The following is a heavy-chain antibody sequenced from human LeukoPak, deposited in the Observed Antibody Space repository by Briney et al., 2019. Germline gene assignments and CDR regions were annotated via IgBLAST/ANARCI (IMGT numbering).Heavy chain of an antibody. CDR2: INPSGGST. V-gene: IGHV1-46*01. CDR1: GYTFTNYG. Sequence: ASVKVSCKASGYTFTNYGITWVRQAPGQGLEWMGIINPSGGSTSYAQKFQGRVTMTRDTSTSTVYMELSSLRSEDTAVYYCARDKNYGSGSYYNLGYYGMDVWGQGTTVTVSS. J-gene: IGHJ6*02. CDR3: ARDKNYGSGSYYNLGYYGMDV. D-gene: IGHD3-10*01.